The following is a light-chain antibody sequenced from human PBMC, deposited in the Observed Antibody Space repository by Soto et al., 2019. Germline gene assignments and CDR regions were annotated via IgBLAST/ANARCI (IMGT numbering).Light chain of an antibody. CDR2: SNN. J-gene: IGLJ2*01. CDR3: AAWDDSLTGYVV. CDR1: SSNIGINA. V-gene: IGLV1-44*01. Sequence: QSVLTQPPSASGTPGQRVTISCSGSSSNIGINAVNWYQHLPGTAPKLLIYSNNERPSGVPDRFSGSKSGTSASLAISGLQSEDEADYYCAAWDDSLTGYVVFGGGTKVTVL.